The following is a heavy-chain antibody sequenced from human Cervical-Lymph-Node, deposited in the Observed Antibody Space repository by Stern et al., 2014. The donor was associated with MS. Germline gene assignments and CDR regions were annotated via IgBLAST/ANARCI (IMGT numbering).Heavy chain of an antibody. J-gene: IGHJ4*02. CDR1: GGSISSGGYY. D-gene: IGHD3-3*01. CDR3: ARVCYDFWSGYYPLDY. Sequence: QVQLQESGPGLVKPSQTLSLTCPVSGGSISSGGYYWSRIPQHPGKGLEWLGYIYYSGSIYYNPSLKSRVTISVVTSKNQFSLKLSSVTAADAAVYYCARVCYDFWSGYYPLDYWGQGTLVTVSS. CDR2: IYYSGSI. V-gene: IGHV4-31*03.